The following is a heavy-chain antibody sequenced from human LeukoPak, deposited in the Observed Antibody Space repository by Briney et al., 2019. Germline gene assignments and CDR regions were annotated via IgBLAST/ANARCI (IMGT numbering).Heavy chain of an antibody. J-gene: IGHJ6*02. CDR2: IKQDGSDK. D-gene: IGHD4-23*01. CDR1: GFTFSSYW. CDR3: ARDNTRNSMDV. V-gene: IGHV3-7*04. Sequence: GGSLRLSCAASGFTFSSYWMSWVRQAPGKGLEWVANIKQDGSDKYHVDSVKGRFTISRDNAKNSLYLQMNSLRGEDTAVYFCARDNTRNSMDVWGQGTTVTLSS.